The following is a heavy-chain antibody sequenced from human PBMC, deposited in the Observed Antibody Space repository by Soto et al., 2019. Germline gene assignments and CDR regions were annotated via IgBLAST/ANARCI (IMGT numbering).Heavy chain of an antibody. V-gene: IGHV4-30-2*01. CDR2: IYHYGNP. J-gene: IGHJ4*02. D-gene: IGHD6-6*01. Sequence: SETLSLSCTASGGSLRSGDSSWSWMRQPPGRGLEYIGFIYHYGNPYYNPSLKSRVTISVDRSKNQISLRLSSVTAADTAVYFCARDERRSSGRNFDYWGRGILVTVSS. CDR1: GGSLRSGDSS. CDR3: ARDERRSSGRNFDY.